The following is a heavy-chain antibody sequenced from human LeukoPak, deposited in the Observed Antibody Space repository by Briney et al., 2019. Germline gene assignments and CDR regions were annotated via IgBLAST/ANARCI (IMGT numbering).Heavy chain of an antibody. J-gene: IGHJ4*02. CDR1: GFTFSSYW. V-gene: IGHV3-7*03. Sequence: GGSLRLSCAASGFTFSSYWMSWVRQAPGKGLEWVANIKQDGSEKYYVDSVKGRFTISRDNAKNSLYLQMNSLRAEDTAVYYCARDDCVWGSYRPFDYWGQGTLVTVSS. CDR2: IKQDGSEK. CDR3: ARDDCVWGSYRPFDY. D-gene: IGHD3-16*02.